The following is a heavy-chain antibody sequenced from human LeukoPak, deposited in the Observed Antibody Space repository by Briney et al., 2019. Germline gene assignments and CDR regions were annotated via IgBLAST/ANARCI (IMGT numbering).Heavy chain of an antibody. J-gene: IGHJ4*02. CDR1: GSTFSSYV. CDR3: AKRVTYSIDS. V-gene: IGHV3-23*01. D-gene: IGHD2-15*01. Sequence: GSLRLSCAASGSTFSSYVMSWVRQAPGKGLEWVSTSGTGGGTYYADSVKGRFTISRDNSKNTLYLQMGSLRAEDTAIYYCAKRVTYSIDSWGQGTLVTVSS. CDR2: SGTGGGT.